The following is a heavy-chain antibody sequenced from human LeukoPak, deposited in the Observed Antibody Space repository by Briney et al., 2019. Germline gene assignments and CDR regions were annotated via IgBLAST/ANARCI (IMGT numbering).Heavy chain of an antibody. J-gene: IGHJ4*02. Sequence: GGSLRLSCAASGFAFSSYGMHWVRQAPGKGLEWVAVIWYDGSNKYYADSVKGRFTISRDNSKNTLYLQMNSLRAEDTAVYYCARVGGYYYGSGSWAPADYWGQGTLVTVSS. V-gene: IGHV3-33*08. CDR2: IWYDGSNK. D-gene: IGHD3-10*01. CDR3: ARVGGYYYGSGSWAPADY. CDR1: GFAFSSYG.